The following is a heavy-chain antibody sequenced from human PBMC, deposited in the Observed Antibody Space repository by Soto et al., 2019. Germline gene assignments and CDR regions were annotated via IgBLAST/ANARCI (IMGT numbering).Heavy chain of an antibody. CDR1: GGSFSGYY. CDR3: AMIAAAGTSNFDY. CDR2: INHSGST. D-gene: IGHD6-13*01. Sequence: SETLSLTCAVYGGSFSGYYWSWIRQPPGKGLEWIGEINHSGSTNYNPSLKSRVTISVDTSKNQFSLKLSSVTAADTAVYYCAMIAAAGTSNFDYWGQGTLVTVSS. J-gene: IGHJ4*02. V-gene: IGHV4-34*01.